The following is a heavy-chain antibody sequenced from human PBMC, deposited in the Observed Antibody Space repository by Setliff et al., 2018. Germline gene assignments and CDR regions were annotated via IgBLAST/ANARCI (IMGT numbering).Heavy chain of an antibody. CDR2: FYHSASS. J-gene: IGHJ5*02. CDR1: GGSISSDY. V-gene: IGHV4-59*08. D-gene: IGHD3-10*01. CDR3: ATVRAVRGTDPSNWFDP. Sequence: KPSETLSLTCNVSGGSISSDYWAWIRQPPGKALEWIGYFYHSASSNYNPSLKGRVTMSVDTSNNQLSLKLTSVSAADTAVYYCATVRAVRGTDPSNWFDPWGQATRVTVSS.